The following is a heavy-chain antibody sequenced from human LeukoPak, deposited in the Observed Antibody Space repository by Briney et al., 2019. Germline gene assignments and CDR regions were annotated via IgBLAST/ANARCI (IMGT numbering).Heavy chain of an antibody. V-gene: IGHV4-59*08. D-gene: IGHD1-26*01. J-gene: IGHJ4*02. CDR1: GGAICSYF. CDR3: ASLGGTYDY. CDR2: IYNSGST. Sequence: SETLSLTCTVSGGAICSYFWSWIRQPPGKGLEWIGYIYNSGSTKYNPSLQSRVSISVHTSKSQVSLKLSSVTAADTAVYYCASLGGTYDYWGQGTLVTVSS.